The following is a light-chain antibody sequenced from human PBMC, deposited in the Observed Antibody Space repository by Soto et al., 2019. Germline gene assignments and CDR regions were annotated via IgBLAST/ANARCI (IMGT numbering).Light chain of an antibody. J-gene: IGLJ1*01. CDR2: SNS. V-gene: IGLV1-44*01. CDR1: SSNIGSNS. CDR3: GVWDDSVNVRYL. Sequence: QSVLTQPPSASGTPGQRVTISCSGSSSNIGSNSVNWYQQVPGTAPKILIYSNSQRPSGFPDRFSGSKSGTSASLAISGLQSEDEADYYCGVWDDSVNVRYLFGTGTKLTVL.